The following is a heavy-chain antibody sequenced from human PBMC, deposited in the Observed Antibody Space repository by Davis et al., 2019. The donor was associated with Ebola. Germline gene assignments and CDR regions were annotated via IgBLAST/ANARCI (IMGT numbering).Heavy chain of an antibody. CDR1: GFTVRTTY. J-gene: IGHJ4*02. CDR3: ATTQWLREFDN. CDR2: IYSGGTTRYA. D-gene: IGHD6-19*01. Sequence: GGSLRLSCAASGFTVRTTYMSWVRQAPGKGLEWVSVIYSGGTTRYADYADSVRGRFIISRDKSNNTLYLEMNSLRVDDTAVYYCATTQWLREFDNWGQGTLVTVSS. V-gene: IGHV3-53*05.